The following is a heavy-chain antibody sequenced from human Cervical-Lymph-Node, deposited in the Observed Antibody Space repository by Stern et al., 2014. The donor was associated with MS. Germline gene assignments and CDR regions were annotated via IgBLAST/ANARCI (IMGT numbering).Heavy chain of an antibody. CDR1: GLTLSDYA. V-gene: IGHV3-30*18. CDR2: ISYDGNKK. J-gene: IGHJ6*02. Sequence: VQLVQSGGGVVQPGMSLRLSCAASGLTLSDYAMYWVRQGPGQGLQWVALISYDGNKKLYADSVKGRFTISRDNSKNTLSLQMNSLRAEDTAVYYCAKSYFGGEYYQHGMDLWGRGTTVAVSS. CDR3: AKSYFGGEYYQHGMDL. D-gene: IGHD3-3*01.